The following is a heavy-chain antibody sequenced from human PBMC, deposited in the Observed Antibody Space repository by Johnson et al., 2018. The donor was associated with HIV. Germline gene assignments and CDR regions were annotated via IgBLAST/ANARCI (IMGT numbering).Heavy chain of an antibody. CDR1: GFTFDDYG. J-gene: IGHJ3*02. CDR2: IWYDGSNK. D-gene: IGHD2-15*01. V-gene: IGHV3-33*08. CDR3: ARLQSGVADDAFDI. Sequence: QVQLVESGGGVVRPGGSLRLSCAASGFTFDDYGMSWVRQAPGKGLEWVAGIWYDGSNKYYADSVKGRFTISRDNAKSSLYLQMNSLRAEDTAVYYCARLQSGVADDAFDIWGQGTTVTVSS.